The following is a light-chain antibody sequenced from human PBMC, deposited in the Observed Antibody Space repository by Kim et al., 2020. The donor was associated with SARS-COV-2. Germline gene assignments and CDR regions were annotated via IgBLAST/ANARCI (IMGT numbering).Light chain of an antibody. CDR1: EAIDRA. Sequence: AIQMTQSPSSLYASVGERVTITCRASEAIDRALVWYQQRPGKPPKLLIFDASTLERGVPARFAGTGSGTDFSLTISSLEPEDFATYYCQQCSTHLHTFGQGTKLEI. J-gene: IGKJ2*01. CDR3: QQCSTHLHT. CDR2: DAS. V-gene: IGKV1-13*02.